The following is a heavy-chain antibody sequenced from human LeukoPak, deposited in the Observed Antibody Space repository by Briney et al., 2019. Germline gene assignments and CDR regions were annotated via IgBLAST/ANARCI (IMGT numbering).Heavy chain of an antibody. J-gene: IGHJ4*02. CDR1: GFTFSRYA. CDR3: ARGDWWDYFDY. V-gene: IGHV3-33*08. D-gene: IGHD2-15*01. CDR2: IWYDGSNK. Sequence: GGSVRLSCAASGFTFSRYAMSWVRQAPGKGLEWVAVIWYDGSNKYYADSVKGRFTISRDNSKNTLYLQMNSLRAEDTAVYYCARGDWWDYFDYWGQGTLVTVSS.